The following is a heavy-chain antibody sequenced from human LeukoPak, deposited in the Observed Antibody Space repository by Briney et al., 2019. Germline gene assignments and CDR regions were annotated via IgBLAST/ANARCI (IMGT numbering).Heavy chain of an antibody. D-gene: IGHD6-19*01. CDR3: ARGALAVAVDY. Sequence: SETLSLTCAVYGGSFSGYYWSRIRQPLGKGLEWIGDINHSGSTNYNPSLKSRVTISVDTSKNQFSLELSAVTAADTAVYYCARGALAVAVDYWGQGTLVTVSS. CDR2: INHSGST. CDR1: GGSFSGYY. J-gene: IGHJ4*02. V-gene: IGHV4-34*01.